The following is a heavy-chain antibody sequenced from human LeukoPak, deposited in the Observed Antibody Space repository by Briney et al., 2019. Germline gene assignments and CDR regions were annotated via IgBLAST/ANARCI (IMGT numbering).Heavy chain of an antibody. CDR3: ARHADIAAYREGMDV. CDR1: GGSISHYF. CDR2: VYYRGNT. J-gene: IGHJ6*04. D-gene: IGHD2-15*01. Sequence: PSETLSLTCTVSGGSISHYFWSWIRQPPGQGLEWVGYVYYRGNTIYSPSLRSRVTISVDSSKNEFSLKMTPVTAADTAVYYCARHADIAAYREGMDVWGKGTTVTVSS. V-gene: IGHV4-59*01.